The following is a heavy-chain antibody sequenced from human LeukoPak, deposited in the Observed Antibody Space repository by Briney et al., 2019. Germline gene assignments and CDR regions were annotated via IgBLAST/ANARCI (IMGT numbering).Heavy chain of an antibody. CDR3: AKGAGVKLPHEFDY. J-gene: IGHJ4*02. CDR2: ISWNSGSI. D-gene: IGHD2-15*01. CDR1: GFTFDDYA. Sequence: PGGSLRLSCAASGFTFDDYAMHWVRHAPGKGLEWVSGISWNSGSIVYADSVKGRFTISRDNAKNSLYLQMNSLRAEDMALYYCAKGAGVKLPHEFDYWGQGTLVTVSS. V-gene: IGHV3-9*03.